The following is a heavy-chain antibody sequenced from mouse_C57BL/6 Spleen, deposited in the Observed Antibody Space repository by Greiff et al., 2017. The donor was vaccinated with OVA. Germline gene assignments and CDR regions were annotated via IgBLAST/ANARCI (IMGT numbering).Heavy chain of an antibody. CDR3: SRGSFYGTPYYFDY. D-gene: IGHD1-1*01. CDR1: GYTFTGYW. J-gene: IGHJ2*01. CDR2: ILTGSGST. Sequence: VKLVESGAELMKPGASVKLSCTATGYTFTGYWIEWVKQRPGHGLEWIGEILTGSGSTNYNEKFKGKATFTADTSSNTAYMQLSSLTTEDSDTDYCSRGSFYGTPYYFDYWGQGTTLTVSS. V-gene: IGHV1-9*01.